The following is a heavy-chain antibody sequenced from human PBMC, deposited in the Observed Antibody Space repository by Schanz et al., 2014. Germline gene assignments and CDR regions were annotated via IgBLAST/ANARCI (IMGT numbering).Heavy chain of an antibody. V-gene: IGHV3-7*01. Sequence: DVQLVESGGGLVQPGGSLRLSCAASGFTFTGHWMSWVRQAPGKGLEWVANIKEDGSKKYYVDSVRGRFTISRDNAKNSLYLQMNSLRVEDTAVYYCASYDFWSGYSFDPWGQGTLVTVSS. J-gene: IGHJ5*02. CDR1: GFTFTGHW. CDR2: IKEDGSKK. CDR3: ASYDFWSGYSFDP. D-gene: IGHD3-3*01.